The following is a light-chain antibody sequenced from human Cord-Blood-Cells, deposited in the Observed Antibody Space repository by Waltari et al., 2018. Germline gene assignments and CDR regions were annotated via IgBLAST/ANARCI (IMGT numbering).Light chain of an antibody. Sequence: DIVLTQSPDSLAVCLGERATINCKPTQSVLYSSNNKNYLAWYPQKPGQPPKLLIYWASTRESGVPDRFSGSGSGTDFTLTISSLQAEDVAVYYCQQYYSTPYTFGQGTKLEIK. CDR2: WAS. V-gene: IGKV4-1*01. CDR1: QSVLYSSNNKNY. CDR3: QQYYSTPYT. J-gene: IGKJ2*01.